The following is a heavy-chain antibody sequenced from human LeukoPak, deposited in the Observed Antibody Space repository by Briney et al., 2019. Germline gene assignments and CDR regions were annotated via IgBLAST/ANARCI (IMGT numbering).Heavy chain of an antibody. J-gene: IGHJ4*02. D-gene: IGHD6-13*01. V-gene: IGHV4-59*01. CDR3: ARDRAGYSSSWYYFDY. CDR1: GGSISSYY. Sequence: SETLSLTCTVSGGSISSYYWSWIRQPPGKGLESIGYIYYSGSTNYNPSLKSRVTISVDTSKNQFSLKLSSVTAADTAVYYCARDRAGYSSSWYYFDYWGQGTLVTVSS. CDR2: IYYSGST.